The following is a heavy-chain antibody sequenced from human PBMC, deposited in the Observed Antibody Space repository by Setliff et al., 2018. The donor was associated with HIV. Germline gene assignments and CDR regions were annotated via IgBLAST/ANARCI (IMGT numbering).Heavy chain of an antibody. Sequence: GESLKISCKASGYNFISYYIGWVRQMPGKGLEWMGIIYPGDSDTRYGPSFEGQVTISADWSITTAFLQWNSLKASDTAMYYCARLPSLLWFGELNYYFDYWGQGTLVTVSS. CDR3: ARLPSLLWFGELNYYFDY. CDR1: GYNFISYY. D-gene: IGHD3-10*01. CDR2: IYPGDSDT. J-gene: IGHJ4*02. V-gene: IGHV5-51*01.